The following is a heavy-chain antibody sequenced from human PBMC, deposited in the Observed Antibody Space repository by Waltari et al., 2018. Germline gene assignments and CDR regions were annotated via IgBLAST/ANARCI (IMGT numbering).Heavy chain of an antibody. CDR3: ARVGDGTDSSWFDY. CDR1: GGSFSGYY. V-gene: IGHV4-34*01. D-gene: IGHD6-13*01. Sequence: QVQLQQWGAGLLKPSETLSLTCAVYGGSFSGYYWSWIRKPPGKGLEWIGEINHSGSTNYNPSLKSRVTISVDTSKNQFSLKLSSVTAADTAVYYCARVGDGTDSSWFDYWGQGTLVTVSS. CDR2: INHSGST. J-gene: IGHJ4*02.